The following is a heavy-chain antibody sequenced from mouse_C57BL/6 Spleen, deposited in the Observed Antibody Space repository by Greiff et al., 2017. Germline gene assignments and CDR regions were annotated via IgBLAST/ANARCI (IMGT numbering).Heavy chain of an antibody. D-gene: IGHD2-3*01. CDR2: INPNNGGT. Sequence: VQLQQSGPELVKPGASVKISCKASGYTFTDYYMNWVKQSHGKSLEWIGDINPNNGGTSYNQKFKGKATLTVDKSSSTAYMELRSLTSEDSAVYYCARSPDGAMDYWGQGTSVTVSS. J-gene: IGHJ4*01. CDR3: ARSPDGAMDY. CDR1: GYTFTDYY. V-gene: IGHV1-26*01.